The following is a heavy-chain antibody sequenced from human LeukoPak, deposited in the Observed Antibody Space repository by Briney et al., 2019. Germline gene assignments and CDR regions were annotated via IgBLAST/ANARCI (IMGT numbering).Heavy chain of an antibody. CDR2: ISGSGGST. D-gene: IGHD6-13*01. CDR3: AKPRSGIAAPGTPLGY. CDR1: GFTFSDYY. J-gene: IGHJ4*02. V-gene: IGHV3-23*01. Sequence: GGSLRLSCAASGFTFSDYYMSWNRQAPGKGLEWVSVISGSGGSTYYADSVKGRFTISRDNSKNTLYLQMNSLRAEDTAVYYCAKPRSGIAAPGTPLGYWGQGTLVTVSS.